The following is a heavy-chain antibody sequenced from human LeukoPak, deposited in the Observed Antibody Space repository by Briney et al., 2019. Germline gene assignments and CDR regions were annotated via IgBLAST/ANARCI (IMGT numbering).Heavy chain of an antibody. J-gene: IGHJ3*02. CDR2: ISAYNGNT. D-gene: IGHD6-13*01. Sequence: GASVKVSCKASGYTFTSYGISWVRQAPGQGLEWMGWISAYNGNTNYAQKLQGRVTMTTDTSTSTAYMELRSLRSDDTAVYYCARNLRQQLVGGDAFDIWGQGTMVTVSS. CDR3: ARNLRQQLVGGDAFDI. V-gene: IGHV1-18*01. CDR1: GYTFTSYG.